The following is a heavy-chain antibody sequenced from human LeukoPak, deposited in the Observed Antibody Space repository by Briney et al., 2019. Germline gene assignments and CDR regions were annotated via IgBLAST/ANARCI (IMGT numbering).Heavy chain of an antibody. J-gene: IGHJ4*02. CDR2: ISVDGETA. D-gene: IGHD6-13*01. V-gene: IGHV3-23*01. CDR1: GFSVSSSG. Sequence: PGGSLRLSCTVSGFSVSSSGMSWVRQAPGKGLELISAISVDGETALYADSVKGRFTISRDNSKNTLYLQMNSLRAEDTAVYYCAKAVAGAVDFDYWGQGTLVTVSS. CDR3: AKAVAGAVDFDY.